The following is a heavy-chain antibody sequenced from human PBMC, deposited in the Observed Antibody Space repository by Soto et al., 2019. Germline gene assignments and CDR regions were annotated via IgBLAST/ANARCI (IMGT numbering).Heavy chain of an antibody. D-gene: IGHD1-1*01. CDR1: VDSITTYY. V-gene: IGHV4-4*07. Sequence: SETLSLTCTVSVDSITTYYWNWIRQPAGKGLEWIGRIDASGDTNYNPSLNSRVTLSVDTSKKQFSLKLTSVTAADTAVYYCARFSNNWFQTEGMDVWGQGTTVTVSS. J-gene: IGHJ6*02. CDR3: ARFSNNWFQTEGMDV. CDR2: IDASGDT.